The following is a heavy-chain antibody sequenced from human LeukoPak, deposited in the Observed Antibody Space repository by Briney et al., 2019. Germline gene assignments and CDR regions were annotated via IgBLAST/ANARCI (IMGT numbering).Heavy chain of an antibody. D-gene: IGHD2-2*01. CDR3: AQSRYQLLFNYYYYYMDV. Sequence: PSETLSLTCTVSGYSISSGCYWGWIRQPPGKGLEWIGSIYHSGVPYYSPSLKSRVTISVDTSKNQFSLKLSSVTAADTAVYYCAQSRYQLLFNYYYYYMDVWGKGTTVTVSS. J-gene: IGHJ6*03. V-gene: IGHV4-38-2*02. CDR1: GYSISSGCY. CDR2: IYHSGVP.